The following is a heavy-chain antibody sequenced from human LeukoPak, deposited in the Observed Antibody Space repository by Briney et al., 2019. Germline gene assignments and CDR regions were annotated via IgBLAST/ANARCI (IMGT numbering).Heavy chain of an antibody. CDR1: GFTFSDYY. CDR3: ASKGGN. Sequence: GGSLRLSCAASGFTFSDYYMNWMRQAPGKGLEWSSYISSRGSSTHYADSVKGGVTISRDNTRNSLYLQMTTLRADDTAVYYCASKGGNWGQGTLVTVSS. D-gene: IGHD2-15*01. V-gene: IGHV3-11*03. J-gene: IGHJ4*02. CDR2: ISSRGSST.